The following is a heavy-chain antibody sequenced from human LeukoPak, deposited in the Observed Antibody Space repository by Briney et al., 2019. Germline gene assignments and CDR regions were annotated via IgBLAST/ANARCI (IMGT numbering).Heavy chain of an antibody. CDR3: ARLKQQLTCYYCGTDV. CDR2: IYYSGST. D-gene: IGHD6-13*01. CDR1: GASISSYY. J-gene: IGHJ6*02. V-gene: IGHV4-59*08. Sequence: SETLSLTCSVSGASISSYYWSWIRQPPGKGLEWIGYIYYSGSTNYNTSLKSRVTISVDTSKNKFSPKLSSVTAADTAAYFCARLKQQLTCYYCGTDVWGQGNTVTVSS.